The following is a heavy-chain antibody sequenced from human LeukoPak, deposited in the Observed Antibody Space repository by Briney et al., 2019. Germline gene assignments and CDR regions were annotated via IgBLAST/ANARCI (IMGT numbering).Heavy chain of an antibody. CDR3: ARQGPLTTAVTTRTNPFDY. Sequence: SETLSLTCTVSAGSISSSYWSWIRQPPGKGVEWIGYIYYSGSTNYNPSLKSRVTISVDTSKNQFSLKLNSVTAADTAVYYCARQGPLTTAVTTRTNPFDYWGQGTLVTVSS. V-gene: IGHV4-59*08. CDR2: IYYSGST. D-gene: IGHD4-11*01. J-gene: IGHJ4*02. CDR1: AGSISSSY.